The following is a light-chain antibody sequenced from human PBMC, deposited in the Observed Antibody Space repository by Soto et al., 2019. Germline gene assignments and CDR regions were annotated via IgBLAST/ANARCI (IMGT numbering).Light chain of an antibody. CDR3: QQYGGSPQT. J-gene: IGKJ1*01. CDR1: QSVSKY. V-gene: IGKV3-20*01. Sequence: EIVFTQSPGTLALSPGEGATLSCRASQSVSKYLAWYRQKPGQAPRLLIYGASSRATGIPDSFSGSGSGTDFTLTISRLEPEDFAVYYCQQYGGSPQTFGQGTKV. CDR2: GAS.